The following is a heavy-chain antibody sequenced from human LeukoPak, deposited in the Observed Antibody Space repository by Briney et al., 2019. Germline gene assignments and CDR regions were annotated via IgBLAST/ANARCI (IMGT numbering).Heavy chain of an antibody. CDR1: GGSISSGDYY. CDR2: IYYSGST. Sequence: SQTLSLTCTVSGGSISSGDYYWSWIHQPPGKGLEWIGYIYYSGSTYYNPSLKSRVTISVSTSKNQFSLKLSSVTAADTAVYYCARDSRGIGMDVWGKGTTVTVSS. V-gene: IGHV4-30-4*08. D-gene: IGHD2-21*01. CDR3: ARDSRGIGMDV. J-gene: IGHJ6*04.